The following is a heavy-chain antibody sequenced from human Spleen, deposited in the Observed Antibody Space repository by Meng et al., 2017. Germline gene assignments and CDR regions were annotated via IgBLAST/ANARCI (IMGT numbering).Heavy chain of an antibody. Sequence: ASEKVSCKASGYAFTGHYIQWVRQAPGQGLEWMGWINPNSGGTASAQKFQGRVTMTRDTSISTAYMDLSRLRSDDTAVYYCARDPQGFDSSGYYAYFDYWGQGMMVTVSS. CDR1: GYAFTGHY. CDR3: ARDPQGFDSSGYYAYFDY. CDR2: INPNSGGT. V-gene: IGHV1-2*02. J-gene: IGHJ4*02. D-gene: IGHD3-22*01.